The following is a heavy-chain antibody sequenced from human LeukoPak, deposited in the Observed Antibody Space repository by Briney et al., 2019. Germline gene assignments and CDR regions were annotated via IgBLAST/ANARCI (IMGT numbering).Heavy chain of an antibody. CDR2: ISYDGSNK. V-gene: IGHV3-30-3*01. J-gene: IGHJ4*02. CDR1: GFTFSSYA. CDR3: ARDTTYYYDSSGYFPPDY. Sequence: GGSLRLSCAASGFTFSSYAMHWVRQAPGKGLEWVAVISYDGSNKYYTDSVKGRFTISRDNSKNTLYLQMNSLRAEDTAVYYCARDTTYYYDSSGYFPPDYWGQGTLVTVSS. D-gene: IGHD3-22*01.